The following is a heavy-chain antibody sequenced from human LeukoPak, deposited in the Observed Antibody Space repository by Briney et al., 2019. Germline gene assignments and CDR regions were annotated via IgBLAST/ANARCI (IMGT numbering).Heavy chain of an antibody. V-gene: IGHV4-34*01. Sequence: SETLSLTCAVYGGSFSGYYWSWIRQPPGKGLEWIGEINHSGSTNYNPSLKSRVTISVDTSKNQFSLKLSSVTAADTAVYYCASGLGYCSSTSCSCWGQGTLVTVSS. CDR2: INHSGST. J-gene: IGHJ4*02. D-gene: IGHD2-2*01. CDR3: ASGLGYCSSTSCSC. CDR1: GGSFSGYY.